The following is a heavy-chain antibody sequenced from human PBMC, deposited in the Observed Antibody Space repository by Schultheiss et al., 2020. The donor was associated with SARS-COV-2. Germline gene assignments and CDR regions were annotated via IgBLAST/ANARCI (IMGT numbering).Heavy chain of an antibody. J-gene: IGHJ4*02. V-gene: IGHV3-13*05. CDR2: IGTAGDP. D-gene: IGHD3-22*01. Sequence: GGSLRLFCAASGFTFSSYGMHWVRQATGKGLEWVSAIGTAGDPYYPGSVKGRFTISRENAKNSLYLQMNSLRAGDTAVYYCARAYYDSSGYYGFDYWGQGTLVTVSS. CDR3: ARAYYDSSGYYGFDY. CDR1: GFTFSSYG.